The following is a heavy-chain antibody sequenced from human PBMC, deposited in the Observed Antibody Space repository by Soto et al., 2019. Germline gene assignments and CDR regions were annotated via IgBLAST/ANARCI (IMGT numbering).Heavy chain of an antibody. D-gene: IGHD2-2*03. Sequence: GGSLRLSCAASGFTFSSYGMHWVRQAPGKGLEWVAVIWYDGSNKYYADSVKGRFTISRDNSKNTLYLQMNSLRAEDTAVYYCARGGGGYCSSTSCYKYYYYGMDVWGQGTTVTVSS. J-gene: IGHJ6*02. V-gene: IGHV3-33*01. CDR1: GFTFSSYG. CDR2: IWYDGSNK. CDR3: ARGGGGYCSSTSCYKYYYYGMDV.